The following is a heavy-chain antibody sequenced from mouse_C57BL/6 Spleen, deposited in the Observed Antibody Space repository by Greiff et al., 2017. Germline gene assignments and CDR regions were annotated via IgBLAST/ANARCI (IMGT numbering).Heavy chain of an antibody. J-gene: IGHJ2*01. Sequence: QVQLQQPGAELVKPGASVKLSCKASGYTFTSYWMHWVTQRPGRGLEWIGRIDPNSGGTKSTEKFKSKATLTVDKPSSPAYMQLSSLPSKDSAVYYCARRGFYYDYEFDYWGQGTTLTVSS. CDR1: GYTFTSYW. CDR2: IDPNSGGT. D-gene: IGHD2-4*01. CDR3: ARRGFYYDYEFDY. V-gene: IGHV1-72*01.